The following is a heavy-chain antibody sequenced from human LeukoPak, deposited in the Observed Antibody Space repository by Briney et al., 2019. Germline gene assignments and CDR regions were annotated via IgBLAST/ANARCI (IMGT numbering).Heavy chain of an antibody. J-gene: IGHJ6*03. D-gene: IGHD1-20*01. Sequence: SETLSLTCTVSGGSISSYHWSWIRQPPGKGLEWIGYIYYSGSTNYNPSLKSRVTISVDTSKNQFSLKLSSVTAADTAVYYCARDLGITGTDYYYYMDVWGKGTTVTVSS. CDR1: GGSISSYH. CDR2: IYYSGST. V-gene: IGHV4-59*01. CDR3: ARDLGITGTDYYYYMDV.